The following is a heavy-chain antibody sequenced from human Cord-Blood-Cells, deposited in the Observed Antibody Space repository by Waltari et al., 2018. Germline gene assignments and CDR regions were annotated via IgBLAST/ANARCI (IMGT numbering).Heavy chain of an antibody. CDR2: IIPIFGTA. CDR1: GGTFSSYA. Sequence: QVQLVQSGAEVKKPGSSVKVSCKASGGTFSSYAISWVRQAPGQGLEWMGGIIPIFGTANYAQKFQGRVTITADESTSTAYMELSSLRSEDTAVYYCARDEEYCSSTSCYTRGFDYWGQGTLVTVSS. J-gene: IGHJ4*02. CDR3: ARDEEYCSSTSCYTRGFDY. D-gene: IGHD2-2*02. V-gene: IGHV1-69*01.